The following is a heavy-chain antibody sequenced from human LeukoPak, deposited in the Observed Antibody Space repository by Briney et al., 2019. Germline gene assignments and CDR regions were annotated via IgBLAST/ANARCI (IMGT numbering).Heavy chain of an antibody. D-gene: IGHD3-3*01. CDR3: ARERYYDFDY. CDR2: IYTSGST. Sequence: TSETLSLTCTVSGVSISSGSYYWSWIRQPAGKGLEWIGRIYTSGSTNYNPSLKSRVTISVDTSKNQFSLKLSSVTAADTAVYYCARERYYDFDYWGQGTLVTVSS. V-gene: IGHV4-61*02. J-gene: IGHJ4*02. CDR1: GVSISSGSYY.